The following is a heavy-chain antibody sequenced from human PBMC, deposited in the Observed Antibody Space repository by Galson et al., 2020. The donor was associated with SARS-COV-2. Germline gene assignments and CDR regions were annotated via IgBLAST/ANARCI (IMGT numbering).Heavy chain of an antibody. Sequence: GESLKISCAASGFTFSSYWMNWVRQAPGKGLEWVANIKQDGSEKYYVDSVKGRFTISRDNGKNSLYLQMNSLRVDDTAVYYCARDSDHAFDIWGQGTMVIVSS. CDR1: GFTFSSYW. CDR3: ARDSDHAFDI. V-gene: IGHV3-7*01. J-gene: IGHJ3*02. CDR2: IKQDGSEK.